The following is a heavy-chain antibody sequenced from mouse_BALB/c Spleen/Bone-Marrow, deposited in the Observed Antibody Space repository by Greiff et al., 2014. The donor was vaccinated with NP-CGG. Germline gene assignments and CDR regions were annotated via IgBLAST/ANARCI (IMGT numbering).Heavy chain of an antibody. V-gene: IGHV1-22*01. D-gene: IGHD2-3*01. Sequence: VQRVESGPELVKPGASVKISCKTSGYTFTDYTLHWVKQSHGKSLEWIGGVNPNIGGTSYNQKFKGKASLTVNKSSTTAYMELRSLTSEDSAVYYCARGRWYYWGQGTTLTVSS. CDR3: ARGRWYY. J-gene: IGHJ2*01. CDR1: GYTFTDYT. CDR2: VNPNIGGT.